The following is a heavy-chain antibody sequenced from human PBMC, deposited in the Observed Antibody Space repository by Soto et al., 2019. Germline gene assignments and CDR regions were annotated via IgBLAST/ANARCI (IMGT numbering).Heavy chain of an antibody. CDR2: IDPGDSDT. CDR1: GYSFTSYW. Sequence: PGESLKLSCQGYGYSFTSYWIGWVLQMPGTCLAWMCLIDPGDSDTSYSPSFQGQVTISADKSVSPAYRQWRSLNASDTAMYYCARVEMANSRWGFAFDIWGQGAMVTVSS. CDR3: ARVEMANSRWGFAFDI. V-gene: IGHV5-51*01. J-gene: IGHJ3*02. D-gene: IGHD3-16*01.